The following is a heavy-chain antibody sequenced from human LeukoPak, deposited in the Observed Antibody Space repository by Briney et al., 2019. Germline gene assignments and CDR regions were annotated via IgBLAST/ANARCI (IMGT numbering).Heavy chain of an antibody. CDR1: GFTLSSCA. Sequence: AGGSLRLSXAASGFTLSSCATSWVRQAPGKGLEWVSAISASGADTNYADSVKGRFTISRDTSKNTLYLQMNSLRDEDTAVYYCAKQLDSGNYYPTGDDYWGQGTLVTVSS. V-gene: IGHV3-23*01. D-gene: IGHD3-10*01. J-gene: IGHJ4*02. CDR2: ISASGADT. CDR3: AKQLDSGNYYPTGDDY.